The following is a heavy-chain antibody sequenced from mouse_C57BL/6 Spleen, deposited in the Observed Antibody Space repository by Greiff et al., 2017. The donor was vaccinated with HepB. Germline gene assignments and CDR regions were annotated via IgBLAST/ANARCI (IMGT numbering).Heavy chain of an antibody. V-gene: IGHV1-64*01. CDR1: GYTFTSYW. J-gene: IGHJ4*01. CDR2: IHPNSGST. D-gene: IGHD3-2*02. CDR3: APAQAYYAMDY. Sequence: VKLQQPGAELVKPGASVKLSCKASGYTFTSYWMHWVKQRPGQGLEWIGMIHPNSGSTNYNEKFKSKATLTVDKSSSTAYMQLSSLTSEDSAVYYCAPAQAYYAMDYWGQGTSVTVSS.